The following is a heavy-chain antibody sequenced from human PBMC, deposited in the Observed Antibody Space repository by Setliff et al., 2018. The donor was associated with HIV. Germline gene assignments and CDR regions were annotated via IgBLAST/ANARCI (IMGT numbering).Heavy chain of an antibody. CDR3: ARGRTIGVSAVFFDP. Sequence: SETLSLTCTVSGGSMSSGSYSWTWLRQPAGKEPELIGHVYVGGTVIYNPTLASRLTISIVPSKNQFSLDLRSVTAADTAKYYCARGRTIGVSAVFFDPWGQGTPVTVSS. V-gene: IGHV4-61*09. CDR1: GGSMSSGSYS. J-gene: IGHJ5*02. D-gene: IGHD3-3*01. CDR2: VYVGGTV.